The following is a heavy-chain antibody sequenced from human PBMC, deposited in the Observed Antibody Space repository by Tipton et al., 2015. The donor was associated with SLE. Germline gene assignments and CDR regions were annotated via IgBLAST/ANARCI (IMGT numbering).Heavy chain of an antibody. V-gene: IGHV4-59*12. Sequence: GLVKPSETLSLTCTVSGDSISSYYWSWIRQPPGKGLEWIGYIYHSGSTYYNPSLKSRVTISVDRSKNQFSLKLSSVTAADTAVYYCARGPSGNSGYEPMDVWGKGTTVTVAS. D-gene: IGHD5-12*01. CDR2: IYHSGST. CDR1: GDSISSYY. J-gene: IGHJ6*04. CDR3: ARGPSGNSGYEPMDV.